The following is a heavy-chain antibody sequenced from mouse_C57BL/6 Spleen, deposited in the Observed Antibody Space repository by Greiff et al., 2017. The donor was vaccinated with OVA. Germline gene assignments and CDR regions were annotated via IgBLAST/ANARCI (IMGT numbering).Heavy chain of an antibody. D-gene: IGHD2-1*01. CDR1: EYEFPSHD. J-gene: IGHJ1*03. V-gene: IGHV5-2*03. CDR3: ARRGYYGNYVDWYFDV. CDR2: INSDGGST. Sequence: DVMLVESGGGLVQPGESLKLSCESNEYEFPSHDMSWVRKTPEKRLELVAAINSDGGSTYYPDTMERRFIISRDNTKKTLYLQMSSLRSEDTALYYCARRGYYGNYVDWYFDVWGTGTTVTVSS.